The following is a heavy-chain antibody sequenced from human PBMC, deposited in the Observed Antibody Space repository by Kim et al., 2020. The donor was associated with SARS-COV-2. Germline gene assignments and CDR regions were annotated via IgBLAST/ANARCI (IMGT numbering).Heavy chain of an antibody. Sequence: GSTYNADTVGCRFTICRDNAENTLYLQRNSLTAEDTALYYCARESNYSFAYWGQGTLVTVSS. CDR3: ARESNYSFAY. V-gene: IGHV3-23*01. J-gene: IGHJ4*02. CDR2: GST. D-gene: IGHD4-4*01.